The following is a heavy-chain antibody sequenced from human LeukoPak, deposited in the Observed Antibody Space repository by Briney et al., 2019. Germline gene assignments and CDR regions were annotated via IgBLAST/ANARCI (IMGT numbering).Heavy chain of an antibody. Sequence: SETLSLTCAVYGGSFSGYYWSWIRQPPGKGLEWIGEINHSGSTNYNPSLKSRVTISVDTSKNQFSLKLSSVTAADTAVYYRARKLRDAPFDYWGQGTLVTVSS. J-gene: IGHJ4*02. CDR2: INHSGST. CDR1: GGSFSGYY. CDR3: ARKLRDAPFDY. V-gene: IGHV4-34*01. D-gene: IGHD4-17*01.